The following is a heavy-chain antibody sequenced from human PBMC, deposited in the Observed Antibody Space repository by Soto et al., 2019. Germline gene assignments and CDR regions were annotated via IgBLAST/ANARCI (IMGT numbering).Heavy chain of an antibody. D-gene: IGHD3-9*01. V-gene: IGHV3-23*01. Sequence: GGSLRLSCAASGFAFSSYAMNWVRQAPGKGLEWVSGISGSGGSTSYADSVKGRFTISRDDSKNTLYLQMNSLRADDTAVYYCAKGAYILTAYQSYFHDWGQGALVTVPQ. J-gene: IGHJ4*02. CDR2: ISGSGGST. CDR1: GFAFSSYA. CDR3: AKGAYILTAYQSYFHD.